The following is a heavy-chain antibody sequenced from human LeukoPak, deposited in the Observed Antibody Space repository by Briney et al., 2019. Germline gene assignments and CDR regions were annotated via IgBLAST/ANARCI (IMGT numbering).Heavy chain of an antibody. J-gene: IGHJ4*02. CDR3: VEEGAARFDY. CDR2: ISDSGGSA. V-gene: IGHV3-23*01. CDR1: GFTFNTYA. D-gene: IGHD5-18*01. Sequence: GGSLRLSCAASGFTFNTYAMSWVRQAPGKGLEWVSAISDSGGSAYYADSVKGRFTISRDNSKNTLYLQMNSLRAEDTAVYYCVEEGAARFDYWGQGTLVAVSS.